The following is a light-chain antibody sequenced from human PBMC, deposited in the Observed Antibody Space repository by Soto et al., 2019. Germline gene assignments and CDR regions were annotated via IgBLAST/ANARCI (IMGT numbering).Light chain of an antibody. CDR2: GAS. CDR1: QSVRSTH. V-gene: IGKV3-20*01. Sequence: MTSQSVRSTHLAWYQLKPGQAPRLFIYGASSRATGIPDRFSGSGSGTDFTLTISRLEPEDFAVYICQQYGTSPRTFGQGTRLEIK. J-gene: IGKJ5*01. CDR3: QQYGTSPRT.